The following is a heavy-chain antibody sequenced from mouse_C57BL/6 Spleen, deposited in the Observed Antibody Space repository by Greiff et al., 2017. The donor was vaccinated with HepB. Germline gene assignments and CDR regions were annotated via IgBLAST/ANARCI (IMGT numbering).Heavy chain of an antibody. D-gene: IGHD2-5*01. CDR3: TTDYSNYGGRYYAMDY. CDR1: GFNIKDYY. CDR2: IDPEDGDT. V-gene: IGHV14-1*01. J-gene: IGHJ4*01. Sequence: EVQLQQSGAELVRPGASVKLSCTASGFNIKDYYMLWVKQRPEQGLEWIGRIDPEDGDTEYAPKFQGKATMTADTSSNTAYLQLSSLTSEDTAVYYCTTDYSNYGGRYYAMDYWGQGTSVTVSS.